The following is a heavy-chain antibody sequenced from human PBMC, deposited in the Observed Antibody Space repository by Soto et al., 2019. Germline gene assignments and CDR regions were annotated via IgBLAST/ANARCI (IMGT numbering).Heavy chain of an antibody. D-gene: IGHD3-10*01. Sequence: GGSLRLSCAVSGFTYGAYEMNWVRQAPGKGLEWVSYISSSGSIRYYADSVQGRFTISRDNANNSLYLQMNSLRAEDTAVYYCARDLRTLDRGVTYAMDVWGQGTPVTVSS. V-gene: IGHV3-48*03. CDR1: GFTYGAYE. J-gene: IGHJ6*02. CDR3: ARDLRTLDRGVTYAMDV. CDR2: ISSSGSIR.